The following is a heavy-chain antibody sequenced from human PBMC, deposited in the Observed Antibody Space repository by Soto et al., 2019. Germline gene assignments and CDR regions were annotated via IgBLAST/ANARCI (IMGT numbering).Heavy chain of an antibody. CDR3: ARTERPKYTGIAVAASDY. D-gene: IGHD6-19*01. CDR1: GSTFSSYA. J-gene: IGHJ4*02. V-gene: IGHV1-69*13. Sequence: SVKVSCKASGSTFSSYAISWVRQAPGQGLEWMGGIIPIFGTANYAQKFQGRVTITADESTSTAYMELSSLRSEDTAVYYCARTERPKYTGIAVAASDYWGQGTLVTVSS. CDR2: IIPIFGTA.